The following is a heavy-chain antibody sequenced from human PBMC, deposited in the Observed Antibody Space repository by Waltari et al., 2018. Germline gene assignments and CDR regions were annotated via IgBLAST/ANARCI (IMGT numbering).Heavy chain of an antibody. CDR3: ASSSGRYSGGYDY. Sequence: EAQLVESGGGLVQPGGSLRLSCAASGFTFSKYWMTWVRQAPGKGLEGVTNIKEDGRDKYYVDSVKGRFTISRDNAKNSVYLQMNSLRVEDTAVYYCASSSGRYSGGYDYWGQGTLVTVSS. CDR2: IKEDGRDK. J-gene: IGHJ4*02. D-gene: IGHD1-26*01. V-gene: IGHV3-7*01. CDR1: GFTFSKYW.